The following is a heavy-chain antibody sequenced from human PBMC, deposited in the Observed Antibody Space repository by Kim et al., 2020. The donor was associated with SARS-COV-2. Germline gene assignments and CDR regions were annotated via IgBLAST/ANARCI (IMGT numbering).Heavy chain of an antibody. V-gene: IGHV3-9*03. CDR3: AKGKGSSGWWDYYYYGMDC. D-gene: IGHD6-19*01. J-gene: IGHJ6*02. Sequence: GGSLRLSCAASGFTFDDYAMHWVRQAPGKGLERVSGISWNSGSIGYADSVKGRFTISRDNAKNSLYLQMNSLRAEDMALYYCAKGKGSSGWWDYYYYGMDCWVPGTTVNGS. CDR1: GFTFDDYA. CDR2: ISWNSGSI.